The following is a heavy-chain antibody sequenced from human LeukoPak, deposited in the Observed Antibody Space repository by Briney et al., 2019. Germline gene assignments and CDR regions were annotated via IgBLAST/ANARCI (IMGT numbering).Heavy chain of an antibody. V-gene: IGHV4-30-2*01. CDR1: GGSISSGGYS. J-gene: IGHJ4*02. D-gene: IGHD3-10*01. CDR2: IYHSGST. CDR3: ARAVLLWFGEFLVTWEYYFDY. Sequence: PSETLSLTCAVSGGSISSGGYSWSWIRQPPGKGLEWIGYIYHSGSTYYNPSLKSRVTISVDRSKNQFSLKLSSVTAADTAVYYCARAVLLWFGEFLVTWEYYFDYWGQGTLVTVSS.